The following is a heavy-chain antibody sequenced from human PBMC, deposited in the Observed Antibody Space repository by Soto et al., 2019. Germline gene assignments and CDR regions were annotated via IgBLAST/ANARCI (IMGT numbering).Heavy chain of an antibody. CDR3: ARDGRHMIKFGGVMGAFDI. J-gene: IGHJ3*02. D-gene: IGHD3-16*01. CDR2: IKYDGSEI. CDR1: GFTFSNHW. V-gene: IGHV3-7*01. Sequence: GGSLRLSCAASGFTFSNHWMNWVRQAAGKGLEWVANIKYDGSEIYYVDSVRGRFTISRDNAKSSLYLQMNSLRAEDTAVYFSARDGRHMIKFGGVMGAFDIWGQGTMVTVSS.